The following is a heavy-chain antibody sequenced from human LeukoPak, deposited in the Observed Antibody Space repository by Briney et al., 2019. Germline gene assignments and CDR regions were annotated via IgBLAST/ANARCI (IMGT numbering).Heavy chain of an antibody. J-gene: IGHJ6*03. CDR3: ARPPIAARYYYYYYMDV. D-gene: IGHD6-6*01. CDR2: INPNSGGT. CDR1: GYTFTGYY. V-gene: IGHV1-2*02. Sequence: ASVKVSCKASGYTFTGYYMHWVRQAPGQGLEWMGWINPNSGGTNYAQKFQGRVTMTRDTSISTAYMELSSLRSEDTAVYYCARPPIAARYYYYYYMDVWGKGTTVTVSS.